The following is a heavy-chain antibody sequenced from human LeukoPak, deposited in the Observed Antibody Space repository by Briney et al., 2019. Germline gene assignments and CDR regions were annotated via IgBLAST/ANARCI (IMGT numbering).Heavy chain of an antibody. D-gene: IGHD4-17*01. J-gene: IGHJ3*02. CDR3: ARVNGDYFAFDI. Sequence: GGSLRLSCAASGFTFSSYGMHWVRQAPGKGLEWVAVIWYDGSNKYYADSVKGRFTISRDNSKNTLYLQMNSLRAEDTAVYHCARVNGDYFAFDIWGQGTMVTVSS. CDR2: IWYDGSNK. CDR1: GFTFSSYG. V-gene: IGHV3-33*01.